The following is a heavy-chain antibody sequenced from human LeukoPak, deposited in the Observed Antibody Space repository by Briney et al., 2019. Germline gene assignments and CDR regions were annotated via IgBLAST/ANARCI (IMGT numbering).Heavy chain of an antibody. CDR2: ISGSGGST. D-gene: IGHD3-3*01. CDR3: AKPRFNYDFWSGLFDY. CDR1: GFTFSSYG. Sequence: GRSLRLSCAASGFTFSSYGMHWVRQAPGKGLEWVSAISGSGGSTYYADSVKGRFTISRDNSKNTLYLQMNSLRAEDTAVYYCAKPRFNYDFWSGLFDYWGQGTLVTVSS. J-gene: IGHJ4*02. V-gene: IGHV3-23*01.